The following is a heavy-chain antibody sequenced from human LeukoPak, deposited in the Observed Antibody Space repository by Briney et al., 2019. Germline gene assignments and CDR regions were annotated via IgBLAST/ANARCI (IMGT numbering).Heavy chain of an antibody. Sequence: GGSLRLSCAASGFTFSNYVMTWVRQAPGKGLEWVSTVSNSGASAYYADSVKGRFTISRDNSKNTLYLQMNSLRAEDTAVYYCAKNLKVFTVYYFDYWGQGTLVTVSS. CDR1: GFTFSNYV. CDR2: VSNSGASA. D-gene: IGHD3-10*02. CDR3: AKNLKVFTVYYFDY. V-gene: IGHV3-23*01. J-gene: IGHJ4*02.